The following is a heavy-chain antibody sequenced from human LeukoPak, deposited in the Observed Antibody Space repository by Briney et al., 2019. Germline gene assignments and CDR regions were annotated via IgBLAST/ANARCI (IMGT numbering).Heavy chain of an antibody. V-gene: IGHV1-18*01. CDR3: ARARLPSAYFDY. D-gene: IGHD4-11*01. CDR2: ISSYDGST. CDR1: GYTFTSYG. J-gene: IGHJ4*02. Sequence: RASVKVSCKASGYTFTSYGISWVRQAPGLGLEWMGWISSYDGSTNCAEKFQDRVTVTTDTSTSTIYMELTSLRSDDTAVYYCARARLPSAYFDYWGQGTLVTVSS.